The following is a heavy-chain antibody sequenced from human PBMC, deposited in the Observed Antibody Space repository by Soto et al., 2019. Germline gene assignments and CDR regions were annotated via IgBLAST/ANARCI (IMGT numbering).Heavy chain of an antibody. CDR3: ARGSTMVRGVIITYLSYYYYGMDV. Sequence: SVKVSCKASGGTFSSYAISWVRQAPGQGLEWMGGIIPIFGTANYAQKFQGRVTITADESTSTAYMELSSLRSEDTAVYYCARGSTMVRGVIITYLSYYYYGMDVWGQGTTLPVYS. CDR2: IIPIFGTA. CDR1: GGTFSSYA. J-gene: IGHJ6*02. D-gene: IGHD3-10*01. V-gene: IGHV1-69*13.